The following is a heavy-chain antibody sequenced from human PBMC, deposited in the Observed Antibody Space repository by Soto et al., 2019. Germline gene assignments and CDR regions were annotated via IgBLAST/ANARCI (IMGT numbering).Heavy chain of an antibody. CDR3: AKDAVPYNGKWDWFDS. CDR2: IGGGGSDT. V-gene: IGHV3-23*01. J-gene: IGHJ5*01. CDR1: RFTFSDFA. D-gene: IGHD1-20*01. Sequence: DVQLLESGGGLVQPGGSLTLSCAASRFTFSDFAMSWVRQAPGKGLEWVSSIGGGGSDTYYADSVKGRFTISSDNSKNTLYLQMDSLRDEATAVYYCAKDAVPYNGKWDWFDSWGQGTLVIVSS.